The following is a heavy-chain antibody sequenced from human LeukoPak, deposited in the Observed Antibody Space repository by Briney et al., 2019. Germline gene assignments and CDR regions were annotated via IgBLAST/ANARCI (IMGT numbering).Heavy chain of an antibody. Sequence: ASVKVSCKASGGTFSRYAISWVRQAPGQGLEWMGRIIPILGIANYAQKFQGRVTITADESTSTAYMELSSLRSEDTAVYYCARDNPEVYYDSSGVAFNIWGQGTMVTVSS. J-gene: IGHJ3*02. D-gene: IGHD3-22*01. CDR2: IIPILGIA. CDR1: GGTFSRYA. CDR3: ARDNPEVYYDSSGVAFNI. V-gene: IGHV1-69*04.